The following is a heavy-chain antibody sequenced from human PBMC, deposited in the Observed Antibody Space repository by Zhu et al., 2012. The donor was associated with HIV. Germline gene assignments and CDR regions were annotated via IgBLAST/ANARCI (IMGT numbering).Heavy chain of an antibody. D-gene: IGHD2-8*01. CDR2: IYYTGST. J-gene: IGHJ4*02. CDR1: GGSTSGHY. V-gene: IGHV4-59*11. CDR3: ARYYCTTTCYYFDY. Sequence: QVQLQESGPGLVKPSETLSLTCTVSGGSTSGHYWSWIRQPPGKGLEWIGYIYYTGSTNYNPSLKSRVTMSVDTSKNQFSLKLNSVTAADTAVYYCARYYCTTTCYYFDYVGPGEPWSTVSS.